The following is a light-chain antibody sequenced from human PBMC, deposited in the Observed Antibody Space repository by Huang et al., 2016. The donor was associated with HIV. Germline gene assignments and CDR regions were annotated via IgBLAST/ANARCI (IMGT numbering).Light chain of an antibody. CDR2: GAS. J-gene: IGKJ1*01. CDR3: KQYNNWPPWT. CDR1: PRVSSN. V-gene: IGKV3-15*01. Sequence: EIVMTQSPAPLSVSPGERATLSCRASPRVSSNLAWYQQKPGQAPMLLIYGASSRATGSPDRLSGRGSGTEVTRTISSLKCEDCGVYYCKQYNNWPPWTVGQGTKVEIK.